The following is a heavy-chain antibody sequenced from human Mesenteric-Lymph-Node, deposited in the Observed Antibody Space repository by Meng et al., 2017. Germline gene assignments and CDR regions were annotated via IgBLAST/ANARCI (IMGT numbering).Heavy chain of an antibody. Sequence: GSLRLSCTVSGGSISSSSYYWGWIRQPPGKGLEWIGYIYYSGSTTYNPSLKSRVTISVDTSKNQLSLQLSSVTAADTAVYYCASRSGSYYWGFDPWGQGTLVTVSS. V-gene: IGHV4-61*05. J-gene: IGHJ5*02. D-gene: IGHD1-26*01. CDR3: ASRSGSYYWGFDP. CDR2: IYYSGST. CDR1: GGSISSSSYY.